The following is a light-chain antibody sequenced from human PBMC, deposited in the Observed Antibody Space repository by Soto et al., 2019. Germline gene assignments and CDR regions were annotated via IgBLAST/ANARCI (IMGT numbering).Light chain of an antibody. Sequence: QSALTQPPSASGSPGQSVSISCTGTSSDVGGYNYVSWHQQHPGKAPKLMIFEVSKRPSGVPDRFSGSKSGNTASLTVSGLQAEDEADYYCSSYAGSNVVFGGGTKVTVL. CDR2: EVS. J-gene: IGLJ2*01. V-gene: IGLV2-8*01. CDR3: SSYAGSNVV. CDR1: SSDVGGYNY.